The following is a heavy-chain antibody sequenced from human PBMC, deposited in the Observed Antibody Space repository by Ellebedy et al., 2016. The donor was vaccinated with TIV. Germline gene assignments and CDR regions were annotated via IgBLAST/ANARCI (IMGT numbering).Heavy chain of an antibody. Sequence: GESLKISCAASGFTFSSHWMSWVRQAPGKGLEWVANIKQDGSEKYYVDSVKGRFTISRDNAKNSLYLQMNSLRAEDMAVYYCARTYYYDSSGYYLAYWGQGTLVTVSS. V-gene: IGHV3-7*03. CDR1: GFTFSSHW. J-gene: IGHJ4*02. CDR2: IKQDGSEK. D-gene: IGHD3-22*01. CDR3: ARTYYYDSSGYYLAY.